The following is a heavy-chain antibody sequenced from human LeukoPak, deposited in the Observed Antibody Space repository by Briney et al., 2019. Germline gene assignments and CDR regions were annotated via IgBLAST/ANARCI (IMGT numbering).Heavy chain of an antibody. J-gene: IGHJ4*02. Sequence: GGSLRLSCAASGFTFSSYAMSWVRQAPGKGLEWVSAISGSGGSTYYADSVKGRFTTCRDNSKNTLYLQMNSLRAEDTAVYYCAKDPPLYSSGWLGFDYWGQGTLVTVSS. CDR3: AKDPPLYSSGWLGFDY. CDR1: GFTFSSYA. V-gene: IGHV3-23*01. CDR2: ISGSGGST. D-gene: IGHD6-19*01.